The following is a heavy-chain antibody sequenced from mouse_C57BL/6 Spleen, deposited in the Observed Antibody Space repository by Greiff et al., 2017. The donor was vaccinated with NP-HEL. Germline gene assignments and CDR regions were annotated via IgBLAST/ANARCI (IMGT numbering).Heavy chain of an antibody. CDR1: GYTFTSYW. J-gene: IGHJ3*01. CDR2: IYPGSGST. CDR3: ARFPSFAY. Sequence: QVQLQQPGAELVQPGASVKMSCTASGYTFTSYWITWVKQSPGQGLEWIGDIYPGSGSTNYNEKFKSKAILTVDKSSSTAYMQLSSLTSEDAAVYYCARFPSFAYWGQGTLVTVSA. V-gene: IGHV1-55*01.